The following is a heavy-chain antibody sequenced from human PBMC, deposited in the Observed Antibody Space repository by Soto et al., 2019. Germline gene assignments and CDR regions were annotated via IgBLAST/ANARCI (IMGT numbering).Heavy chain of an antibody. CDR2: IHSDGTA. D-gene: IGHD3-10*01. CDR3: ASEGPTYYYGSGPLDV. Sequence: GSLRLSCAASGYTVRTNYMNWVRQAPGKGLQWVSVIHSDGTAYYADSVEGRFTISRDVSKNTLYLQMNSLRAEDTAIYYCASEGPTYYYGSGPLDVWGQGTTVT. J-gene: IGHJ6*02. CDR1: GYTVRTNY. V-gene: IGHV3-53*01.